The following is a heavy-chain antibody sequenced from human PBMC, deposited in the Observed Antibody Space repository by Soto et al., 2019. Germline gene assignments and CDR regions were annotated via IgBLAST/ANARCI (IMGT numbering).Heavy chain of an antibody. CDR3: ARGLDQQLDDAFDI. D-gene: IGHD6-13*01. V-gene: IGHV1-18*01. CDR1: GYTFTSYG. J-gene: IGHJ3*02. Sequence: ASVKVSCKASGYTFTSYGISWVRQAPGQGLEWMGWISPYSGNTNYAQKLQGRVTMTTDTSTSTAYMELRSLRSDDTAVYYCARGLDQQLDDAFDIWGQGTMVTVSS. CDR2: ISPYSGNT.